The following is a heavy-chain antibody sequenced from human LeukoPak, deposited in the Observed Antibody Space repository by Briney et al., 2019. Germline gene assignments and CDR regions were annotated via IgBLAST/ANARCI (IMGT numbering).Heavy chain of an antibody. CDR2: IYYSGST. CDR1: GGSISSSSYY. D-gene: IGHD6-13*01. Sequence: SETLSLTCTVSGGSISSSSYYWGWIRQPPGKGLEWIGSIYYSGSTYYNPSLKSRVTISVDTSKNQFSLKLSSVTAADTAVYYCARLPGLAAAGWFDPWGQGTLVTVSS. V-gene: IGHV4-39*01. J-gene: IGHJ5*02. CDR3: ARLPGLAAAGWFDP.